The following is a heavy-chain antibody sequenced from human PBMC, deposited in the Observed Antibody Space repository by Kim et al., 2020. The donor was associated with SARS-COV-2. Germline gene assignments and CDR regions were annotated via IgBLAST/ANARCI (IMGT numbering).Heavy chain of an antibody. CDR2: ISYDGSYK. CDR1: GFTFRTSG. J-gene: IGHJ4*02. CDR3: AKDQKTMARGIIIQPWHFDS. V-gene: IGHV3-30*18. D-gene: IGHD3-10*01. Sequence: GGSLRLSCVASGFTFRTSGMHWVRQAPGKGLEWVAVISYDGSYKYYADSVKGRFTVSRDNSKNTLYLQMNSLRVEDTATYYCAKDQKTMARGIIIQPWHFDSWGQGALVTVSS.